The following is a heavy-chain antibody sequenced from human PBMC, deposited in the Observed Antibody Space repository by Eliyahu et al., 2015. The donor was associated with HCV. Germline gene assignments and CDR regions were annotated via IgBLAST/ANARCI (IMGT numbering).Heavy chain of an antibody. J-gene: IGHJ4*02. Sequence: EVQLVESGGGLVQPGRSLRLSCTASGFTFGDYRLSWVRQAPGKGLEWVGFIRSKTYGGATEYAASVKGRFTISRDDSKSIAYLQMNSLKTEDTAVYYCTRRFFSGSPPDYWGQGTLVTVSS. D-gene: IGHD3-10*01. V-gene: IGHV3-49*04. CDR3: TRRFFSGSPPDY. CDR2: IRSKTYGGAT. CDR1: GFTFGDYR.